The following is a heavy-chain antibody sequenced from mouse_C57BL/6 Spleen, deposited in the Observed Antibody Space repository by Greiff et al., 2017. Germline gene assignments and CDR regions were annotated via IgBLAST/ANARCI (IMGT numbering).Heavy chain of an antibody. D-gene: IGHD5-1*01. CDR2: INPSNGGT. J-gene: IGHJ4*01. Sequence: QVQLKQPGTELVKPGASVKLSCKASGYTFTSYWMPWVKQRPGQGLEWIGNINPSNGGTNYNEKFKSKATLTVDKSSSTAYMQLSSLTSEDSAVYYCARFRSNYGMDYWGQGTSVTVSS. CDR3: ARFRSNYGMDY. CDR1: GYTFTSYW. V-gene: IGHV1-53*01.